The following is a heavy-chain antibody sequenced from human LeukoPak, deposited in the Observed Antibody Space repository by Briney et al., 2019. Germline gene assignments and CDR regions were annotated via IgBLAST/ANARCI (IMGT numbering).Heavy chain of an antibody. D-gene: IGHD6-19*01. J-gene: IGHJ5*02. Sequence: ASVKVSCKASGYTFTNYGITWVRQAPGQGLEWMGWISAYNGNTNYVQKLQGRVTMTTDTSASTAYMELRSLRSDDTAVYYCARGGVGLGAVTPNWLDPWGQGTLVTVSS. CDR1: GYTFTNYG. CDR3: ARGGVGLGAVTPNWLDP. V-gene: IGHV1-18*01. CDR2: ISAYNGNT.